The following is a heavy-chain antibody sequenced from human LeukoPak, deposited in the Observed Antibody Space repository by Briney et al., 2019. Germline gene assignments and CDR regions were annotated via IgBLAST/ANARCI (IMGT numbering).Heavy chain of an antibody. CDR3: ARERLVTRYFDY. CDR2: IKGDGSEK. J-gene: IGHJ4*02. V-gene: IGHV3-7*01. CDR1: GFSFSNYW. Sequence: QPGRSLRLSFVASGFSFSNYWMIWVRQAPGKGLQWVANIKGDGSEKYYVDSVEGRFTISRDNAKNSLYLQMNSLRAEDTAVYFCARERLVTRYFDYWGQGTLVTVSS.